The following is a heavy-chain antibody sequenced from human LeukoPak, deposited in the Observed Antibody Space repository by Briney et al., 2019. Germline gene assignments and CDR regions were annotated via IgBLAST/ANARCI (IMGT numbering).Heavy chain of an antibody. CDR1: GFTFSNYA. V-gene: IGHV3-30*02. CDR2: IRFVGSNQ. J-gene: IGHJ4*02. D-gene: IGHD6-13*01. Sequence: GGSLRLSYAASGFTFSNYAMHWVRQAPGKGLAWVSFIRFVGSNQYYADSVKGRFTISRDNSKNTLYLQMNSLRGEDTAAYYCARVPLYTRSYYFDYWGQGTLVTVSS. CDR3: ARVPLYTRSYYFDY.